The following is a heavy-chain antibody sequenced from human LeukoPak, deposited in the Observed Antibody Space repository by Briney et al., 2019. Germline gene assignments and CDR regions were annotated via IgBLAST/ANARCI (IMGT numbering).Heavy chain of an antibody. Sequence: GGSLRLSCAASGFTFSSYGMHWVRQAPGKGLEWVAVISYDGSNKYYADSVKGRFTISRDNSKNTLYLQMNSLRAEDTAVYYCAKVLDYYGSGSMDYWGQETLVTVSS. CDR1: GFTFSSYG. CDR2: ISYDGSNK. J-gene: IGHJ4*02. D-gene: IGHD3-10*01. CDR3: AKVLDYYGSGSMDY. V-gene: IGHV3-30*18.